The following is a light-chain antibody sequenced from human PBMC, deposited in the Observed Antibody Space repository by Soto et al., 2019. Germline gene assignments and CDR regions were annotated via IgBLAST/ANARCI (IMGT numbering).Light chain of an antibody. Sequence: QSVLAQSPSVSVAPGQTVTISCSGSSSNIPYQFVSWYQQFPGTAPTLLIYDNTRRPSGVPDRFSATKSGPSATLDIAGLQTADEAVYYCASWDTNLDGFVFGPGTKLTVL. CDR2: DNT. J-gene: IGLJ1*01. V-gene: IGLV1-51*01. CDR3: ASWDTNLDGFV. CDR1: SSNIPYQF.